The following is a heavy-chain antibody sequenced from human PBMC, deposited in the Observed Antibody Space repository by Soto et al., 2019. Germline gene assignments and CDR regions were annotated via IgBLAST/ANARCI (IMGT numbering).Heavy chain of an antibody. CDR2: IIPLLGIA. Sequence: QVQLVQSGAEVKKPGSSVKVSCKASGGTFSSYTISWVRQAPGQGLEWMGRIIPLLGIANYAQKFQGRVTSTADKSTSTAYMELSSLRSEDTAVYYCASPTYYYGSGTWGYGMDVWGQGTTVTVSS. V-gene: IGHV1-69*02. CDR3: ASPTYYYGSGTWGYGMDV. CDR1: GGTFSSYT. D-gene: IGHD3-10*01. J-gene: IGHJ6*02.